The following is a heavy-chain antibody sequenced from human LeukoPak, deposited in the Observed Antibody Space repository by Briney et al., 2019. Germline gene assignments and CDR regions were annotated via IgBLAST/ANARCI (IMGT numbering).Heavy chain of an antibody. D-gene: IGHD4-17*01. Sequence: GGSLRLSCAVSGFTFNNYAFHWVRQAPGKGLEWVAIISYDASNEYYADSVKGRFTISRDNSKNILYLQMNSLRAEDTAVYYCARANGDSFDYWGQGTLVTVSS. J-gene: IGHJ4*02. CDR3: ARANGDSFDY. CDR1: GFTFNNYA. CDR2: ISYDASNE. V-gene: IGHV3-30*04.